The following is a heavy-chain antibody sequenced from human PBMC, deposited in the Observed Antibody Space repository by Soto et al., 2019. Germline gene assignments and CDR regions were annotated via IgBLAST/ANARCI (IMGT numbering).Heavy chain of an antibody. CDR3: ARHAPLMAGNLEAFDI. Sequence: SETLSLTCTVSGGSISSYYWSWIRQPPGKGLEWIGYIYYSGSTNYNPSLKSRVTISVDTSKNQFSLKLSSVTAADTAVYYCARHAPLMAGNLEAFDIWGQGTMVTVSS. CDR1: GGSISSYY. V-gene: IGHV4-59*08. J-gene: IGHJ3*02. CDR2: IYYSGST. D-gene: IGHD6-19*01.